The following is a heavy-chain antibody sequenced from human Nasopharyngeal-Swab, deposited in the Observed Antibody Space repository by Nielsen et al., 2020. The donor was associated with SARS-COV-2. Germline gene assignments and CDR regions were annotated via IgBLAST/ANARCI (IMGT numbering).Heavy chain of an antibody. V-gene: IGHV4-59*01. Sequence: SETLPLTCTVSGGSISSFYWTWMRQPPGKGLEWIGYVYYTGSTRYNPSLKSRLTISVDTSKDQFSLKLTYMTAADTAVYFCARAPHYTSGWYQFDTWGQGTLVTVSS. D-gene: IGHD6-19*01. CDR2: VYYTGST. CDR1: GGSISSFY. J-gene: IGHJ5*02. CDR3: ARAPHYTSGWYQFDT.